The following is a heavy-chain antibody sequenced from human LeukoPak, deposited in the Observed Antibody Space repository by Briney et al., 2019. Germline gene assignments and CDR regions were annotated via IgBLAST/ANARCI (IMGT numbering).Heavy chain of an antibody. V-gene: IGHV4-39*07. CDR3: ARGYSYGSEFDY. CDR1: GGSISGRSYY. D-gene: IGHD5-18*01. CDR2: MYYRGST. J-gene: IGHJ4*02. Sequence: SETLSLTCTVSGGSISGRSYYWGWIRQPPGRGLEWIASMYYRGSTYYNPSLKSRVTISVNTSKNQFSLKLSSVTAADTAVYYCARGYSYGSEFDYWGQGTLVTVSS.